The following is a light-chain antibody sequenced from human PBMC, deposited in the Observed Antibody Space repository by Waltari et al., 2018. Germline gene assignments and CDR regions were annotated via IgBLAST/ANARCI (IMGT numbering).Light chain of an antibody. Sequence: EIVLTQSPATLSLSPGASATLSCRASQSVGRSLSWYHQKPGQPPRLLIYDASTRAAGVPARISGSGSAADFTLTIGSLEPEDFAVYFCLERSNWPPTFGGGTTVEI. CDR3: LERSNWPPT. V-gene: IGKV3-11*01. CDR1: QSVGRS. J-gene: IGKJ4*01. CDR2: DAS.